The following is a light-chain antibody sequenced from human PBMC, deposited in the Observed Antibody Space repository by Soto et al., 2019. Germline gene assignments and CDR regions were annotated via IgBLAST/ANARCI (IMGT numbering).Light chain of an antibody. V-gene: IGKV3-20*01. CDR2: GAS. CDR1: QSVSSSY. Sequence: EIVVTQSPGTLSLSPGERATLSCRASQSVSSSYLAWYQQKPGQAPRLLISGASSRATGIPDRFSGSGSGTDFTLTISRLEPEDFAIYYCQQYDSSLWTFGQGTKVDIK. J-gene: IGKJ1*01. CDR3: QQYDSSLWT.